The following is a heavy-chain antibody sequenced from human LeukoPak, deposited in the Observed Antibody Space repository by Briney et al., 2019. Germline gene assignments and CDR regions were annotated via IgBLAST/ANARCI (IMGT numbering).Heavy chain of an antibody. J-gene: IGHJ5*02. Sequence: GASVKVSCKASGYTFTSYGISWVRQAPGQGLEWMGWISAYNGNTNYAQKLQGRVTMTTDTSTSTAYMELRSLRSDDTAVYYCARDMEGDVVVVPALDPWGQGTLVTVSS. V-gene: IGHV1-18*01. CDR2: ISAYNGNT. CDR1: GYTFTSYG. CDR3: ARDMEGDVVVVPALDP. D-gene: IGHD2-2*01.